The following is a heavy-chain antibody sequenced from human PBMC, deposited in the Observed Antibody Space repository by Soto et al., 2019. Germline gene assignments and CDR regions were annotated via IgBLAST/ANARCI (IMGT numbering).Heavy chain of an antibody. CDR1: GFTFSSYG. D-gene: IGHD6-13*01. V-gene: IGHV3-30*18. CDR2: ISYDGSNK. Sequence: GGSLRLSCAASGFTFSSYGMHWVRQAPGKGLEWVAVISYDGSNKYYADSVKGRFTISRDNSKNTLYLQMNSLRAEDTAVYYCAKELQQLVPFDYWGQGTLVTVSS. CDR3: AKELQQLVPFDY. J-gene: IGHJ4*02.